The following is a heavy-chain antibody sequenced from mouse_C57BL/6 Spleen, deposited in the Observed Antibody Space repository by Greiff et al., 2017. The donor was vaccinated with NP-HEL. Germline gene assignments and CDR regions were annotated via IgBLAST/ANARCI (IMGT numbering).Heavy chain of an antibody. CDR1: GFTFSDYG. J-gene: IGHJ4*01. CDR2: ISSGSSTI. Sequence: EVQRVESGGGLVKPGGSLKLSCAASGFTFSDYGMHWVRQAPEKGLEWVAYISSGSSTIYYADTVKGRFTISRDNAKNTLFLQMTSLRSEDTAMYYCARRAIYYDYDGDAMDYWGQGTSVTVSS. CDR3: ARRAIYYDYDGDAMDY. V-gene: IGHV5-17*01. D-gene: IGHD2-4*01.